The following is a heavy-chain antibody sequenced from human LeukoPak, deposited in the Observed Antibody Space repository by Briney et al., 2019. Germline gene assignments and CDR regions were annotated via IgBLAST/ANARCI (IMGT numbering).Heavy chain of an antibody. CDR1: GFMFSSYA. CDR3: ARHSGDVWYNIDY. V-gene: IGHV3-30-3*01. Sequence: PGRSLRLSCAASGFMFSSYAMHWVRQAPGKGLEWVAVISYDGNNKFYADSVKGRFTISRDNSKNTLYLIMNSLRAEDTAVYYCARHSGDVWYNIDYWGQGTLVTVSS. D-gene: IGHD1-14*01. CDR2: ISYDGNNK. J-gene: IGHJ4*02.